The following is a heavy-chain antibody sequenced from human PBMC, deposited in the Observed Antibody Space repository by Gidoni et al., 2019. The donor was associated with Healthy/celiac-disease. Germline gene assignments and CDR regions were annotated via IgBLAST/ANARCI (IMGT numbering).Heavy chain of an antibody. V-gene: IGHV3-30-3*01. CDR1: GFTFSSYA. CDR2: ISYDGSNK. CDR3: ARDEQWLVRGAQWDY. Sequence: QVQLVESGGGVVQPGRSLRLSCAASGFTFSSYAMHWVRQAPGKGLEWVAVISYDGSNKYYADSVKGRFTISRDNSKNTLYLQMSSLRAEDTAVYYCARDEQWLVRGAQWDYWGQGTLVTVSS. D-gene: IGHD6-19*01. J-gene: IGHJ4*02.